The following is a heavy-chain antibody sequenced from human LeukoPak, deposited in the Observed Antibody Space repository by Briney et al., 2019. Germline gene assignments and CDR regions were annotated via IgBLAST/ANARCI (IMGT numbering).Heavy chain of an antibody. CDR2: IYFSGNT. V-gene: IGHV4-4*07. Sequence: PSETLSLTCTFSGGSLNPYYWSWIRQPAGKGLEWIGRIYFSGNTHYIPSLQSRVTISVDTSKNQFSLRLSSVTAADTAVYYCARTSASGGTFFDSWGQGTLVTVSS. J-gene: IGHJ4*02. CDR3: ARTSASGGTFFDS. D-gene: IGHD2-15*01. CDR1: GGSLNPYY.